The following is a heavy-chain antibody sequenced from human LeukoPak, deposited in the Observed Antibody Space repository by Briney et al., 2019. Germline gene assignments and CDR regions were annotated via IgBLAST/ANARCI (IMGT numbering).Heavy chain of an antibody. CDR3: ARDLHAPTWYLDL. V-gene: IGHV3-7*01. Sequence: GGSLRLSCAASGFTFSSYWMSWVRQAPGKGLEWVANIKQDGSQKYYVDSVKGRFNISRDNAKNSLYLQMNSLRAEDTAVYHCARDLHAPTWYLDLWGRGTLVTVSS. CDR2: IKQDGSQK. J-gene: IGHJ2*01. CDR1: GFTFSSYW.